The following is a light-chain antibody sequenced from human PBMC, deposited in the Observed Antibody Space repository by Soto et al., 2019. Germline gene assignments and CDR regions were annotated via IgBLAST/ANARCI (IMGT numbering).Light chain of an antibody. J-gene: IGKJ1*01. CDR1: QSISSW. CDR3: QQYNSYWGT. V-gene: IGKV1-5*03. Sequence: DIQMTQSPSTLSASVGDRVTITCRASQSISSWLAWYQQKPGKAPKLLIYKASSLESGVPSRFSGSGSGTEFTLTISSLQPDDCATYYCQQYNSYWGTFGQGTKVDIK. CDR2: KAS.